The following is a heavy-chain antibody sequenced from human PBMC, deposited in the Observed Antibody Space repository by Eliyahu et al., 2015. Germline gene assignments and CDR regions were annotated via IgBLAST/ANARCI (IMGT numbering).Heavy chain of an antibody. CDR2: IYYSGST. CDR3: ARGSYYDSSGYYGRRQNWFDP. Sequence: QVQLQESGPGLVKPSQTLSXTCTXSGXXISSGXYYWXWIRQPPGKGLEWIGYIYYSGSTYYNPSLKSRVTISVDTSKNQFSLKLSSVTAADTAVYYCARGSYYDSSGYYGRRQNWFDPWGQGTLVTVSS. D-gene: IGHD3-22*01. CDR1: GXXISSGXYY. V-gene: IGHV4-30-4*01. J-gene: IGHJ5*02.